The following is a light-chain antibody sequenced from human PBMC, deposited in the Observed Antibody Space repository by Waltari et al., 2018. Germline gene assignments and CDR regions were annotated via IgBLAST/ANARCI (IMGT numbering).Light chain of an antibody. Sequence: QSVLTQPPSVSAAPGQQATISCSGSSSNIGNNYVSWYQQLPGTAPKLLIYDKNKRPSGIPDRFSGSRSGTSATLGITGLQTGDEADYYCGTWDSSLSAVVFGGGTKLTVL. CDR2: DKN. CDR1: SSNIGNNY. J-gene: IGLJ2*01. V-gene: IGLV1-51*01. CDR3: GTWDSSLSAVV.